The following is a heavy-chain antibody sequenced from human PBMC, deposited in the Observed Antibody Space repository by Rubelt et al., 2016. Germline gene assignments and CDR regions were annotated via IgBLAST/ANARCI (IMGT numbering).Heavy chain of an antibody. J-gene: IGHJ5*02. V-gene: IGHV4-34*01. Sequence: QVQLQQWGAGLLKPSETLSLTCAVYGGSFSGYYWSWIRQPPGKGLEWIGEINHSGSTNYNPSPKSRVTISVDTSKNQFSLKLSSVTAADTPVYYCAGSFRDFWSGLNWFDPWGQGTLVTVSS. CDR2: INHSGST. D-gene: IGHD3-3*01. CDR3: AGSFRDFWSGLNWFDP. CDR1: GGSFSGYY.